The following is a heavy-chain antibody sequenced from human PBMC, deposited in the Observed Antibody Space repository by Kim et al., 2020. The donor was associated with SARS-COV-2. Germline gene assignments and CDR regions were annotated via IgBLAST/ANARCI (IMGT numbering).Heavy chain of an antibody. CDR3: ARGRDAYSHAFDI. V-gene: IGHV5-51*01. Sequence: PSCKGQVTISADKSTSTAYLQWSSLKASDTAMYYCARGRDAYSHAFDIWGQGTMVTVSS. D-gene: IGHD2-15*01. J-gene: IGHJ3*02.